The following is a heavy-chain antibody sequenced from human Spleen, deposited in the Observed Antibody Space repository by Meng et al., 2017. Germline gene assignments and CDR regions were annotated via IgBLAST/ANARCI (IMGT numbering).Heavy chain of an antibody. D-gene: IGHD7-27*01. CDR3: ARDPRLGGVYFDY. Sequence: GSLRLSCVASGGTFRNFWMTWVRQAPGKGLEWIGCIYDSGSTNYNPSLKSRVTISVETSKNQFSLKLSSVTAADTAVYYCARDPRLGGVYFDYWGQGTLVTVSS. J-gene: IGHJ4*02. CDR2: IYDSGST. V-gene: IGHV4-59*13. CDR1: GGTFRNFW.